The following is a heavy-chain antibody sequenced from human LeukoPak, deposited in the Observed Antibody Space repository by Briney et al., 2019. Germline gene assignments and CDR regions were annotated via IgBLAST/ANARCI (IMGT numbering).Heavy chain of an antibody. V-gene: IGHV3-53*01. CDR1: GFIVNSNY. D-gene: IGHD1-26*01. CDR2: LYSDDTT. Sequence: GGSLRLSCAASGFIVNSNYMNWVRQAPGKGLEWVSVLYSDDTTYYADSVKGRFTISRDNSKNTLYLQMNDLRAEDTAVYYCARGGGYYAIDYWGQGTLVTVSS. CDR3: ARGGGYYAIDY. J-gene: IGHJ4*02.